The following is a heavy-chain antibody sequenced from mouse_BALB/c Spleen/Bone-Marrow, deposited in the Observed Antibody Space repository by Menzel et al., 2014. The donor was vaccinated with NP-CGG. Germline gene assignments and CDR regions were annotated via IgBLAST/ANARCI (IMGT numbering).Heavy chain of an antibody. CDR2: ISGGGSYT. Sequence: DVKLVESGGGLVKSGGSLKLSCAASGFTFNSYGMSWVRQTPEKRLEWVATISGGGSYTFYPDSVKGRFTISRDNAKNSLYLQLSSLRSEDTALYYCARHAYYGQTEASFVYWGQGTLVTVSA. V-gene: IGHV5-9-2*01. D-gene: IGHD2-10*01. CDR3: ARHAYYGQTEASFVY. CDR1: GFTFNSYG. J-gene: IGHJ3*01.